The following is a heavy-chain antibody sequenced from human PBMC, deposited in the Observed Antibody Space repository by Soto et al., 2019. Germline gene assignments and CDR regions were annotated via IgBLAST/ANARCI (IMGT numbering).Heavy chain of an antibody. D-gene: IGHD3-22*01. CDR3: ARDTIFYYASSGYGGSYFDY. CDR1: GASVTSDDYY. Sequence: PSETLSLTXAVSGASVTSDDYYWSWIRQPPGKGLEWIGYIYHSGSTYYNPSLKSRVSISIDTSQNQFSLKLTSLTAADTAVYYCARDTIFYYASSGYGGSYFDYWGQGSRVTVSS. CDR2: IYHSGST. V-gene: IGHV4-30-4*01. J-gene: IGHJ4*02.